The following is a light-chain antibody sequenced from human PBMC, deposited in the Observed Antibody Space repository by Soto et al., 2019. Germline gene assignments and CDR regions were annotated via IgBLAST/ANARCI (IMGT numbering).Light chain of an antibody. CDR2: KAS. CDR1: QTSSSW. V-gene: IGKV1-5*03. Sequence: DMQMTQSPSTLSGSVGDRVTITYLASQTSSSWLAWYQQKPGKAPKLLIYKASTLKSGVPSRFSGSGSGTEFTLTISSLQPDDFGTYYCLQHNSYPITFGQGTRLEIK. CDR3: LQHNSYPIT. J-gene: IGKJ5*01.